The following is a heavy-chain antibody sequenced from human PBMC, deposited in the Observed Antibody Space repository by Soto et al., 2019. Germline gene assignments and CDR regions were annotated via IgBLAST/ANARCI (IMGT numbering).Heavy chain of an antibody. J-gene: IGHJ4*02. V-gene: IGHV2-70*04. CDR3: ARMQLSPTGGLDY. CDR1: GFSLSTHGMR. D-gene: IGHD1-1*01. Sequence: SGPTLVNPTPTLTLTCTFSGFSLSTHGMRVTWIRQPPGKALEWLARIDWDDDKFYSTSLMTRLTVSKDTSKNQVVLTMTHMDHVDPATYYCARMQLSPTGGLDYCGQGAQVTASS. CDR2: IDWDDDK.